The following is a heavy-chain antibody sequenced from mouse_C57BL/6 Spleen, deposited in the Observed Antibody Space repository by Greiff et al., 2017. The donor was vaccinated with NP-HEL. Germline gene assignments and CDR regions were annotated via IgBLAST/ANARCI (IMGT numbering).Heavy chain of an antibody. D-gene: IGHD2-3*01. CDR1: GYAFSSSW. Sequence: QVQLQQSGPELVKPGASVKISCKASGYAFSSSWMNWVKQRPGKGLEWIGRIYPGDGDTNYNGKFKGKATLTADKSSSTAYMQLSSLTSEDSAVYFCESYDGYYWGQGTTLTVSS. V-gene: IGHV1-82*01. CDR2: IYPGDGDT. CDR3: ESYDGYY. J-gene: IGHJ2*01.